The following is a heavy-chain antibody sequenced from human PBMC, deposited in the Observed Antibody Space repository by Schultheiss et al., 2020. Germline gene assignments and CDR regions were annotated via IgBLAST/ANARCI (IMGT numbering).Heavy chain of an antibody. V-gene: IGHV3-23*01. CDR2: ISGSGGST. D-gene: IGHD6-19*01. Sequence: GGSLRLSCAASGFTFSSYAMSWIRQAPGKGLEWVSAISGSGGSTYYADSVKGRFTISRDNSKNTLYLQMNSLRAEDTAVYYCAKVKGEGWSGRAFFDYWGQGTLVTVSS. CDR3: AKVKGEGWSGRAFFDY. CDR1: GFTFSSYA. J-gene: IGHJ4*02.